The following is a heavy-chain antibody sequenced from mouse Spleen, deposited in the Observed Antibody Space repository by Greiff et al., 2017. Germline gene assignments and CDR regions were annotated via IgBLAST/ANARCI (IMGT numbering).Heavy chain of an antibody. D-gene: IGHD2-1*01. CDR3: TYYGNYEGFAY. V-gene: IGHV1-5*01. CDR1: GYTFTSYW. J-gene: IGHJ3*01. CDR2: IYPGNSDT. Sequence: VQLQQSGTVLVRPGASVKMSCKTSGYTFTSYWMHWVKQRPGQGLEWIGAIYPGNSDTSYNQKFKGKAKLTAVTSASTAYMQLSSLTTEDSAVYYCTYYGNYEGFAYWGQGTLVTVSA.